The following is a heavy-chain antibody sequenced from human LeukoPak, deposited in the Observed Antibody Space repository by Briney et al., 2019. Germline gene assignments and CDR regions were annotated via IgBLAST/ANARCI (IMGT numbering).Heavy chain of an antibody. CDR2: ISAYNGNT. CDR3: ARYYYDSSGYFYYFDY. Sequence: AAVKVSCKASGYTFTSYGISWVRQTPGQGLEWMGWISAYNGNTNYAQKLQGRVTMTTDTSTSTAYMELRSLRSDDTAVYYCARYYYDSSGYFYYFDYWGQGTLVTVSS. V-gene: IGHV1-18*01. J-gene: IGHJ4*02. CDR1: GYTFTSYG. D-gene: IGHD3-22*01.